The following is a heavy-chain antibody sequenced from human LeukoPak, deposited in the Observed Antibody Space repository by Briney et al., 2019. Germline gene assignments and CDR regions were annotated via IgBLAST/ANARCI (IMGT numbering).Heavy chain of an antibody. D-gene: IGHD3/OR15-3a*01. J-gene: IGHJ4*02. Sequence: KPSETLSLTCTVSGGSISNYYWSWIRQPPEKGLEWIGYIYNSGSSNYNLSLKSRVTISVVSSKSQCSLKLGSVTAAGTAVYYCARRTGYYDGFDYWGQGTLVTVSS. CDR2: IYNSGSS. CDR3: ARRTGYYDGFDY. CDR1: GGSISNYY. V-gene: IGHV4-59*01.